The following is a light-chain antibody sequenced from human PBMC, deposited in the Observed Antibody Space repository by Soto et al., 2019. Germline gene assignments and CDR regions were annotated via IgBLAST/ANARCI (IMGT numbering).Light chain of an antibody. CDR2: DAS. J-gene: IGKJ4*01. CDR3: QQYKSYLLT. V-gene: IGKV1-5*01. Sequence: DIQMTQSPSTLSASVGDRVTITCRASQGISRWLAWYQEKPGKAPDLLIHDASTLESGVPSRFSGSGSGTEFTLTINSLQPDDFATYYCQQYKSYLLTFGGGTKVEIK. CDR1: QGISRW.